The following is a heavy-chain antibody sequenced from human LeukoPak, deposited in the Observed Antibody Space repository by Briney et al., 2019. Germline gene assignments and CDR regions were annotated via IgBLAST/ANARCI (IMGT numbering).Heavy chain of an antibody. Sequence: GASVKVSCKASGYTFTSYDINWVRQATGQGLEWMGWMNPNSGNTGYAQKFQGRVTITRNTSISTAYMELSSLRSEDTAVYYCATKGLALGRYSSSWYLGNWFDPWGQGTLVTVSS. V-gene: IGHV1-8*03. J-gene: IGHJ5*02. CDR2: MNPNSGNT. CDR1: GYTFTSYD. D-gene: IGHD6-13*01. CDR3: ATKGLALGRYSSSWYLGNWFDP.